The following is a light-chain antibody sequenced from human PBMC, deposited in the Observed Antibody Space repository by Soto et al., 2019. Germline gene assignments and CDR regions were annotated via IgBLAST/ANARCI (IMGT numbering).Light chain of an antibody. Sequence: EIVMTQSPATLSVSPGERATLSCRASQSVSNNLAWYQQKPGQAPRLLIYGASTRATDIPTRFSGSGSGTDFTLTISRLEPEDFAVYYCQYYGTSPKPFGQGTKVEVK. J-gene: IGKJ1*01. CDR3: QYYGTSPKP. CDR2: GAS. CDR1: QSVSNN. V-gene: IGKV3-15*01.